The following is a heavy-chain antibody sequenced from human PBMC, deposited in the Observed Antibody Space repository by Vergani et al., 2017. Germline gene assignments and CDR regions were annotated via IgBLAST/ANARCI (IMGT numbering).Heavy chain of an antibody. V-gene: IGHV4-59*11. CDR3: ASDTHSGQRADR. CDR2: IHYSENT. Sequence: QVQLQESGPGLVESSETLSLTCSVSFDSIRNLYCNWIRPPPGKGLELIGSIHYSENTNYNPTLKTRVTISVDTSKNQFSLTLTSVTAADTALYYCASDTHSGQRADRWGQGILVTVTS. J-gene: IGHJ5*02. D-gene: IGHD6-19*01. CDR1: FDSIRNLY.